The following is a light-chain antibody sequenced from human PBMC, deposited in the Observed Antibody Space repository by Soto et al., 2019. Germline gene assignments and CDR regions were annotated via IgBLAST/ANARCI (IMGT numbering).Light chain of an antibody. CDR2: GAS. Sequence: EIVMTQSPATLSVAPGESATLSCRASQSVSNNLAWYQQKPGQAPRLLIYGASSRASGIPDRFSGSGSGTDFTLTISRLEPEDFAVYYCQQYGNSPVTFGGGTKVDIK. CDR1: QSVSNN. V-gene: IGKV3-20*01. CDR3: QQYGNSPVT. J-gene: IGKJ4*01.